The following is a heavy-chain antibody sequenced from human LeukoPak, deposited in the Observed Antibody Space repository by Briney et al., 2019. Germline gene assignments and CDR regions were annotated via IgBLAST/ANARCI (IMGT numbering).Heavy chain of an antibody. CDR1: GFTFSSYS. CDR2: ISSSSSYI. Sequence: KPGGSLRLSCAASGFTFSSYSLKWVRQAPGKGLEWVSSISSSSSYIYYADSVKGRFTISRDNAKNSLYLQMNSLRAEDTAVYYCAREHYYDSSGYPEWFDPWGQGTLVTVSS. CDR3: AREHYYDSSGYPEWFDP. V-gene: IGHV3-21*01. D-gene: IGHD3-22*01. J-gene: IGHJ5*02.